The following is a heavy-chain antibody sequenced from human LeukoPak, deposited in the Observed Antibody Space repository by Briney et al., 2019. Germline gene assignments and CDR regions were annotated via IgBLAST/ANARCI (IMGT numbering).Heavy chain of an antibody. CDR2: ISAYNGNT. CDR3: ARAWGAMVSPHYYYYGMDV. Sequence: ASVKVSCKASGYTLTSYGISWVRQAPGQGLEWMGWISAYNGNTNYAQKLQGRVTMTTDTSTSTAYMELRSLRSDDTAVYYCARAWGAMVSPHYYYYGMDVWGQGTTVTVSS. D-gene: IGHD5-18*01. V-gene: IGHV1-18*01. J-gene: IGHJ6*02. CDR1: GYTLTSYG.